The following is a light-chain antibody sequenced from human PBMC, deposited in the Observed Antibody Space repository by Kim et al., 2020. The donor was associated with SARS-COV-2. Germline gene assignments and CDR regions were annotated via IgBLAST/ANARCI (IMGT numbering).Light chain of an antibody. J-gene: IGLJ1*01. Sequence: QSVLTQPASVSGSPGQSITISCTGTSSDVGAYNYVSWYQQHPGKAPKLIIYDVSKRPSGVSNRFSGSESGNTASLTISGLQAEDEADYYCSSYTSSSTYVFGIGTKATVL. CDR3: SSYTSSSTYV. V-gene: IGLV2-14*01. CDR2: DVS. CDR1: SSDVGAYNY.